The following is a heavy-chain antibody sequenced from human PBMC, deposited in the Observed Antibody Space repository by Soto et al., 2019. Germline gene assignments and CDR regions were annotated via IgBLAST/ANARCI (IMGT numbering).Heavy chain of an antibody. V-gene: IGHV3-21*01. Sequence: EVQLVESGGGLVKPGGSLRLSCAASGFTFSSYSMNWVRQAPGKGLEWVSSISSSSSYIYYADSVKGRFTISRDNAKNSLYLQMNSLRAEDTAVYYCARDREGLPDYWGQGTLDTVSS. CDR2: ISSSSSYI. J-gene: IGHJ4*02. CDR1: GFTFSSYS. D-gene: IGHD1-26*01. CDR3: ARDREGLPDY.